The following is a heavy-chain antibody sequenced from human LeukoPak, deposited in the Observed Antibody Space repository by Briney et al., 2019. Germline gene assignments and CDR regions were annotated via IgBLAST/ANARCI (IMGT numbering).Heavy chain of an antibody. V-gene: IGHV3-53*01. D-gene: IGHD4-17*01. J-gene: IGHJ4*02. Sequence: GGSLRLSCAASGFTVRSNYMSWVRQAPGKGLEWVSVIYSGGSTYYADSVKGRFTISRDNSKNTLYLQMNGLRAEDTAVYYCARVNTVTIWFPFDYWGQGTLVTVSS. CDR3: ARVNTVTIWFPFDY. CDR1: GFTVRSNY. CDR2: IYSGGST.